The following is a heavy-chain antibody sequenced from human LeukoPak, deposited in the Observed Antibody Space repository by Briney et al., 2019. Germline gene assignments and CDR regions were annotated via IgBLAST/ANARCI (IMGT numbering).Heavy chain of an antibody. D-gene: IGHD2-15*01. CDR1: GYTFTSYD. CDR2: MNPNSGNT. CDR3: ARVPIFVVVVAAMGNWFDP. V-gene: IGHV1-8*03. J-gene: IGHJ5*02. Sequence: ASVKVSCKASGYTFTSYDINWVRQATGQGLEWMGWMNPNSGNTGYAQKFQGRVTITTDTSTSTAYMELRSLRSDDTAVYYCARVPIFVVVVAAMGNWFDPWGQGTLVTVSS.